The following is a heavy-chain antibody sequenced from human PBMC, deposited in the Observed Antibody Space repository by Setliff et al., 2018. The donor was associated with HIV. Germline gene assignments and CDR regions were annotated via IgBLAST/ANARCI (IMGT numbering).Heavy chain of an antibody. V-gene: IGHV4-4*09. J-gene: IGHJ6*04. CDR2: IYTSGTT. CDR1: GVSISGHF. Sequence: SETLSLTCFVSGVSISGHFWGWIRQPPGKGLEWIGYIYTSGTTEYNPSLDSRVTISVDTSRDQFSLNLRSVTAADTAVYYCARAGSGATVPGVWGKGTTVTVSS. D-gene: IGHD4-17*01. CDR3: ARAGSGATVPGV.